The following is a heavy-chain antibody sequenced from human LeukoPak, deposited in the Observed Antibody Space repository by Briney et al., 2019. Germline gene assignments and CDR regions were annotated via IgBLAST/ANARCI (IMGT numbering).Heavy chain of an antibody. Sequence: GGSLRLSCAASGSTFSYYGINWVRQAPGKGLEWVSSISSSSSYIYYADSVKGRFTISRDNAKNSLYLQMNSLRAEDTAVYYCASYKLIYGSGSYYNHYWGQGTLVTVSS. V-gene: IGHV3-21*01. CDR1: GSTFSYYG. CDR2: ISSSSSYI. D-gene: IGHD3-10*01. J-gene: IGHJ4*02. CDR3: ASYKLIYGSGSYYNHY.